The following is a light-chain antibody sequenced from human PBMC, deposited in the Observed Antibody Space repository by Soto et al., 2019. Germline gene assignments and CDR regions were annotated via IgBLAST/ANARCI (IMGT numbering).Light chain of an antibody. CDR3: CSYAGSFSVV. CDR1: NSDVGRYNL. V-gene: IGLV2-23*01. CDR2: EGT. Sequence: QSALTQPASVSGSPGQSITISCTGTNSDVGRYNLVSWYQQHPGKAPKLLIYEGTKRPSGVSDRFSASKSGNTASLTISGLEAEDEADYYCCSYAGSFSVVFGGGTKLTVL. J-gene: IGLJ2*01.